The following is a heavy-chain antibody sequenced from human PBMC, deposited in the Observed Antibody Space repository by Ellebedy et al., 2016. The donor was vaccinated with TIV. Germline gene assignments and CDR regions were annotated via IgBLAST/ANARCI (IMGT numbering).Heavy chain of an antibody. CDR3: ARDPSDSGRGSWSNNWFDP. Sequence: ASVKVSXKASGYTFTSYYMHWVRQAPGQGLEWMGIINPSGGSTSYAQKFQGRVTMTRDTSTSTVYMELSSLRSEDTAVYYCARDPSDSGRGSWSNNWFDPWGQGTLVTVSS. CDR1: GYTFTSYY. D-gene: IGHD6-13*01. CDR2: INPSGGST. V-gene: IGHV1-46*01. J-gene: IGHJ5*02.